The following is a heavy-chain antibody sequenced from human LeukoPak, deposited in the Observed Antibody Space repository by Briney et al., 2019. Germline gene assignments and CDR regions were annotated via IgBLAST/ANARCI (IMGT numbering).Heavy chain of an antibody. V-gene: IGHV3-23*01. CDR3: AKDKTRGYYDSSGPNDAFDI. CDR1: GFTFSNYA. CDR2: ISGSGGHT. D-gene: IGHD3-22*01. J-gene: IGHJ3*02. Sequence: GGSLRLSCAASGFTFSNYAMSWVRQAPGKGLEWVSTISGSGGHTYHADSVKGRFTISRDNSKNTLYLQMNSLRAEDTAVYYCAKDKTRGYYDSSGPNDAFDIWGQGTMVTVSS.